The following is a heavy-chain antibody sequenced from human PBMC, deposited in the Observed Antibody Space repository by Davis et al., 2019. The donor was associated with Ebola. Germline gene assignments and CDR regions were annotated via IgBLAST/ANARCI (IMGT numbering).Heavy chain of an antibody. CDR2: ITGSGGTT. J-gene: IGHJ5*02. CDR1: GFTFSSSA. V-gene: IGHV3-23*01. Sequence: GESLKISCAASGFTFSSSAMSWVRQAPGKGLEWVSSITGSGGTTYYADSVKGRFTVSRDNSKNTMYLQMNSLRAEDTAVYYCAKGGGTSSSDFRRTWGQGTLVTVSS. D-gene: IGHD6-6*01. CDR3: AKGGGTSSSDFRRT.